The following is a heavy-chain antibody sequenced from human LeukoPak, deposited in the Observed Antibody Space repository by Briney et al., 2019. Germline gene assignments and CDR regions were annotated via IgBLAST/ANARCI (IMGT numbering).Heavy chain of an antibody. V-gene: IGHV3-11*01. J-gene: IGHJ5*02. CDR3: ARDRSSSSWYRWFDP. D-gene: IGHD6-13*01. Sequence: PGGSLRLSSAASGFTFSDYYMSWIRQAPGKGLEWVSYISSSGSTIYYADSVKGRFTISRDNAKNSLYLQMNSLRAEDTAVYYCARDRSSSSWYRWFDPWGQGTLVTVSS. CDR1: GFTFSDYY. CDR2: ISSSGSTI.